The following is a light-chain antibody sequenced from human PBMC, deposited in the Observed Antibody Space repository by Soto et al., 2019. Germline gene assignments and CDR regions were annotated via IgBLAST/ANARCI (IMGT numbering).Light chain of an antibody. V-gene: IGKV3-15*01. CDR3: QQYNNWPLT. J-gene: IGKJ1*01. Sequence: EIVLKQSLARLSVSPGERAPLSCRASQSVSSNLAWYQQKPGQAPRLLSYGASTRATGIPARFSGSGSGTEFTLTISSLQSEDFAVYYCQQYNNWPLTFGQGTKVDI. CDR1: QSVSSN. CDR2: GAS.